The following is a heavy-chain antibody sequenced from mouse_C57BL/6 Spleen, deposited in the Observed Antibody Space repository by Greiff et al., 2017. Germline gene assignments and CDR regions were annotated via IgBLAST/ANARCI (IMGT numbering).Heavy chain of an antibody. CDR3: ARSDYYGSSYSWFAY. CDR2: IYPGDGDT. D-gene: IGHD1-1*01. Sequence: VQLQQSGAELVKPGASVKISCKASGYAFSSYWMNWVKQRPGKGLEWIGQIYPGDGDTNYNGKFKGKATLTADKSSSTAYMQLSSLTSEDSAVYFCARSDYYGSSYSWFAYWGQGTLVTVSA. V-gene: IGHV1-80*01. J-gene: IGHJ3*01. CDR1: GYAFSSYW.